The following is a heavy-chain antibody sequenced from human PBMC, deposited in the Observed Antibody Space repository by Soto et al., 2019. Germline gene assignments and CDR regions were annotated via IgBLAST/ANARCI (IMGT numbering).Heavy chain of an antibody. CDR2: IYRNDDK. CDR3: AHRFYGARVDP. J-gene: IGHJ5*02. V-gene: IGHV2-5*01. D-gene: IGHD4-17*01. CDR1: GFALSTSGVG. Sequence: GPTLVNHTQTLTLTFTFSGFALSTSGVGVGWGGQPPGKALEWLALIYRNDDKRYSPSLKSRLTITKDTSKNQVVLTMTNMDPVDTATYYCAHRFYGARVDPWGQGTLVTVSS.